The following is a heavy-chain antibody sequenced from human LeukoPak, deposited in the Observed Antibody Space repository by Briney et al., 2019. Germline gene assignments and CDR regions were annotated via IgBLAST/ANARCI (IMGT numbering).Heavy chain of an antibody. CDR1: GFTFSSYA. D-gene: IGHD3-3*01. CDR2: ISGSGGST. CDR3: AKTGTYRPFGVVIKGFNYYMDV. V-gene: IGHV3-23*01. J-gene: IGHJ6*03. Sequence: GGSLRLSCAASGFTFSSYAMSWVRQAPGKGLEWVSAISGSGGSTYYADSVKGRFTISRDNSKNTLYLQMNSLRAEDTAVYYCAKTGTYRPFGVVIKGFNYYMDVWGKGTTVTVSS.